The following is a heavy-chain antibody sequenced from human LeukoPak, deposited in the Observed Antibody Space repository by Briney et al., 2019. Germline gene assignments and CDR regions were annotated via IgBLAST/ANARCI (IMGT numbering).Heavy chain of an antibody. V-gene: IGHV4-34*01. J-gene: IGHJ4*02. CDR3: ARGPVRVAVY. CDR1: GGSFSGYY. D-gene: IGHD3-10*01. Sequence: PSEALSLTCAVHGGSFSGYYWSWIRQPPGKGLEWVGEINHSGSTNYNPSLKSRVTISVDTSKNQFSLKLSSVTAADTAVYYCARGPVRVAVYWGQGTLVTVSS. CDR2: INHSGST.